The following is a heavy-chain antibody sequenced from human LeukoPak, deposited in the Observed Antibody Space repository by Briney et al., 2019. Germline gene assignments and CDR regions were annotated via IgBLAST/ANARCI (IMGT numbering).Heavy chain of an antibody. V-gene: IGHV3-21*05. CDR1: GFSFRRYA. CDR2: ANAESTDI. Sequence: PGGSLRLSCAASGFSFRRYAMNWVRQAPGKGLEWVAYANAESTDILYADSVRGRFTISRDNAKNSLYLQMNSLRAEDRGVYYCARDTFEPLVIDFWGQGTLVTVSS. CDR3: ARDTFEPLVIDF. D-gene: IGHD6-13*01. J-gene: IGHJ4*02.